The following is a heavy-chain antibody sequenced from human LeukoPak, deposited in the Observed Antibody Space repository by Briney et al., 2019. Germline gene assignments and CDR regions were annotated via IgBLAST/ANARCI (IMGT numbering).Heavy chain of an antibody. V-gene: IGHV3-30-3*01. Sequence: GGSLRLSCAASGFTFSSYAMHWVRQAPGKGLEWVAVISYDGSNKYYADSVKGRFTISRDNSKNTLYLQMNSLRAEDTAVYYCAKVRGLLDDAFDIWGQGTMVTVSS. CDR3: AKVRGLLDDAFDI. CDR2: ISYDGSNK. D-gene: IGHD1-26*01. CDR1: GFTFSSYA. J-gene: IGHJ3*02.